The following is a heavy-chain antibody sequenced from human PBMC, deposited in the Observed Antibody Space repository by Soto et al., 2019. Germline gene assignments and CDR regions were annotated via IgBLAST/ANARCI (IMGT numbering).Heavy chain of an antibody. V-gene: IGHV4-31*03. CDR2: IYYSGST. J-gene: IGHJ6*02. CDR1: GGSISSGGYY. D-gene: IGHD3-3*01. CDR3: ARYSDVGVSPYYYGMDV. Sequence: SETLSLTCTVSGGSISSGGYYWSWIRQHPGKGLEWIGYIYYSGSTYYNPSLKSRVTISVDTSKNQFSLKLSSVTAADTAVYYCARYSDVGVSPYYYGMDVWGQGTTVTVSS.